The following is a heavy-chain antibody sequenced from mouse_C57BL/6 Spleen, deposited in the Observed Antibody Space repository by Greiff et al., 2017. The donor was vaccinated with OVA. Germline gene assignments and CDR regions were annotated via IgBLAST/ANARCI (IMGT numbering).Heavy chain of an antibody. CDR3: ARGDGYTLYAMDY. D-gene: IGHD2-3*01. Sequence: VQRVESGPELVKPGASVKISCKASGYAFSSSWMNWVKQRPGKGLEWIGRIYPGDGDTNYNGKFKGKATLTADKSSSTAYMQLSSLTSEDSAVYFCARGDGYTLYAMDYWGQGTSVTVSS. CDR2: IYPGDGDT. CDR1: GYAFSSSW. J-gene: IGHJ4*01. V-gene: IGHV1-82*01.